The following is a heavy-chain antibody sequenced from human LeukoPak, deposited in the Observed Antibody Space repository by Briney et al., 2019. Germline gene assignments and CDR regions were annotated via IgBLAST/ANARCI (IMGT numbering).Heavy chain of an antibody. CDR1: RGTFSSYA. V-gene: IGHV1-69*05. Sequence: SVKVSCKASRGTFSSYAISWVRQAPGQGLEWMGGIIPIFGTANYAKKSQGRVTITTDESTSTAYMELSSLRSEDTAVYYCASYLYAVDTAMVDYYYFDYWGQGALVTVSS. D-gene: IGHD5-18*01. CDR3: ASYLYAVDTAMVDYYYFDY. J-gene: IGHJ4*02. CDR2: IIPIFGTA.